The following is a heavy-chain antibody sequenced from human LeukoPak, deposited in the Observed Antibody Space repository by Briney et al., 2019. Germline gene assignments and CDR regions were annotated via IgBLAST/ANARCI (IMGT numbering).Heavy chain of an antibody. J-gene: IGHJ4*02. CDR1: GFTFSSDA. CDR3: AKDRGRAWVQVAN. D-gene: IGHD2-15*01. CDR2: ISGNGDNT. V-gene: IGHV3-23*01. Sequence: GGSLRLSCIGTGFTFSSDAMGWVRQAPGKGLEWVSGISGNGDNTYYADSVKGRFTISRDNSKNTLYLQMNSLRVDDTAVYYRAKDRGRAWVQVANWGQGTLVTVSS.